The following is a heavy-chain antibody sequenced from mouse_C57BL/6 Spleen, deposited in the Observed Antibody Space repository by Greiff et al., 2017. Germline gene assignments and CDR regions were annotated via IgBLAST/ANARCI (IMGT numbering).Heavy chain of an antibody. J-gene: IGHJ4*01. CDR1: GYAFTNYL. V-gene: IGHV1-54*01. D-gene: IGHD2-3*01. CDR3: ARWDDGYYYYAMGY. Sequence: QVQLQQSGAELVRPGTSVKVSCKASGYAFTNYLIEWVKQRPGQGLEWIGVINPGSGGTNYNEKFKGKATLTADNSSSTAYMQLSSLTSEDSAVYFCARWDDGYYYYAMGYWGKGTSVTVST. CDR2: INPGSGGT.